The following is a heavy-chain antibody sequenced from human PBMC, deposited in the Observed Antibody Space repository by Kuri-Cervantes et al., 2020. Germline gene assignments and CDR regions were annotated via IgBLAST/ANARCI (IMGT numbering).Heavy chain of an antibody. CDR3: ARGLTWGIQKDY. CDR1: GGSFSGYY. D-gene: IGHD5-18*01. V-gene: IGHV4-34*01. Sequence: SETLSLTCAVYGGSFSGYYWSWIRQPPGKGLEWIGEINHSGSTNYNPSLKSRVTISVDTSKNQFSLKLSSVTAADTAVYCCARGLTWGIQKDYWGQGTLVTVSS. CDR2: INHSGST. J-gene: IGHJ4*02.